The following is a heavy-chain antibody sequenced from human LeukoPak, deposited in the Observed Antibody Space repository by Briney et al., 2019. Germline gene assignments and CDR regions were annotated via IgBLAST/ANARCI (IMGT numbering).Heavy chain of an antibody. CDR2: IIPILGIA. CDR3: ARVPILIAAAPSGWFDP. J-gene: IGHJ5*02. V-gene: IGHV1-69*04. D-gene: IGHD6-13*01. Sequence: ASVKVSCKASGGTFSSYAISWVRQAPGQGLEWMGRIIPILGIANYAQKLQGRVTMTTDTSTSTAYMELRSLRSDDTAVYYCARVPILIAAAPSGWFDPWGQGTLVTVSS. CDR1: GGTFSSYA.